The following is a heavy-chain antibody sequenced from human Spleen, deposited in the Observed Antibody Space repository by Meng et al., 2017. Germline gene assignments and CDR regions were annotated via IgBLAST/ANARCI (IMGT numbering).Heavy chain of an antibody. CDR2: IIPMFGTL. V-gene: IGHV1-69*01. J-gene: IGHJ6*02. CDR3: ARTIVVVIAAGYYYHGMDV. Sequence: KVSCKASAGTFSSYAISWVRQAPGQGLEWMGGIIPMFGTLNYAQKFQGRVTITADESTRTAYMELSSLRSEDTAVYYCARTIVVVIAAGYYYHGMDVWGQGTTVTVSS. CDR1: AGTFSSYA. D-gene: IGHD2-15*01.